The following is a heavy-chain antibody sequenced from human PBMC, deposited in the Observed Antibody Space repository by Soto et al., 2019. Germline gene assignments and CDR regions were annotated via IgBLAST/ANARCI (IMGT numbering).Heavy chain of an antibody. Sequence: PGGSLRLSCAASGFTFSSYSMNWVRQAPGKGLEWVSYISSSSSTIYYADSVKGRFTISRDNAKNSLYLQMNSLRDEDTAVYYCARELRFLEWLVRYYGMDVWGQGTTVTVSS. CDR3: ARELRFLEWLVRYYGMDV. J-gene: IGHJ6*02. CDR2: ISSSSSTI. V-gene: IGHV3-48*02. D-gene: IGHD3-3*01. CDR1: GFTFSSYS.